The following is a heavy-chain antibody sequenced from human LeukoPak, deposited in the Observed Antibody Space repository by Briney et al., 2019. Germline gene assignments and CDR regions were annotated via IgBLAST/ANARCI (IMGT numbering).Heavy chain of an antibody. Sequence: ATVKVSCKASGGTFSSYAISWVRQAPGQGLEWMGGIIALFGTANYAQKFQGRLTITADESTSTAYMELSSLRSEDTAVYYCARIRDGYNSYFFYGMDVWGQGTTVTVSS. D-gene: IGHD5-24*01. CDR2: IIALFGTA. J-gene: IGHJ6*02. V-gene: IGHV1-69*01. CDR1: GGTFSSYA. CDR3: ARIRDGYNSYFFYGMDV.